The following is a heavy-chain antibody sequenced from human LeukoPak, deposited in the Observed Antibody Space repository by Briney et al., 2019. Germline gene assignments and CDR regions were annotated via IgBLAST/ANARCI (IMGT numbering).Heavy chain of an antibody. CDR3: AKPYYADSGSYCFDY. V-gene: IGHV3-74*01. CDR2: IDTDGSST. D-gene: IGHD1-26*01. CDR1: GFTSSSYW. Sequence: GGSLRLSCAASGFTSSSYWMHWVRQAPGKGLVWVSRIDTDGSSTVYADSVKGRFTISRDNSKNTLYLQMNSLRAEDMAVYYCAKPYYADSGSYCFDYWGQGTLVTVSS. J-gene: IGHJ4*02.